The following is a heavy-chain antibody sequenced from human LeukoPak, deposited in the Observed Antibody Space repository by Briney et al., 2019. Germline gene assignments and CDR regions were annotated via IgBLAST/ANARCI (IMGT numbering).Heavy chain of an antibody. Sequence: PGGSLRLPCAASGLPFSNFAMSWVGQAPGKGLEWLSFMSAGGAVTYYADSVKGRFAISRDNPKNTLYLQMKSLRAEDKAVYYCVQSPWTSTYRFSTWGQGTLVTVSS. J-gene: IGHJ5*02. D-gene: IGHD3-3*01. CDR2: MSAGGAVT. CDR1: GLPFSNFA. V-gene: IGHV3-23*01. CDR3: VQSPWTSTYRFST.